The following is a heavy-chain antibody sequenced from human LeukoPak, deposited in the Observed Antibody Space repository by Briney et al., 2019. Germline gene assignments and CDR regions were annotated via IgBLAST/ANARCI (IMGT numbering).Heavy chain of an antibody. D-gene: IGHD3-10*01. V-gene: IGHV1-18*01. Sequence: GASVKVSCKASGYTFTSYGISWVRQAPGQGLEWMGWISAYNGNTNYAQKLQGRVTMTTDTSTSTAYMELRSLRSDDTAVYYCARDGQYGSGSYYNELYYWGQGTLVTVSS. CDR3: ARDGQYGSGSYYNELYY. CDR2: ISAYNGNT. CDR1: GYTFTSYG. J-gene: IGHJ4*02.